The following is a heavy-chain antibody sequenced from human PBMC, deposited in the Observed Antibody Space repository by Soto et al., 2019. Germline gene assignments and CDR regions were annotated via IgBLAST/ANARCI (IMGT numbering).Heavy chain of an antibody. D-gene: IGHD3-22*01. Sequence: ASVKVSCKASGYTFTSYAMHWVRQAPGQRLEWMGWINAGNGNTNYAQKLQGRVTITADESTSTAYMELSSLRSEDTAVYYCARTLDLYDSSGYWEREYYFDYWGQGTLVTVSS. J-gene: IGHJ4*02. V-gene: IGHV1-3*01. CDR2: INAGNGNT. CDR3: ARTLDLYDSSGYWEREYYFDY. CDR1: GYTFTSYA.